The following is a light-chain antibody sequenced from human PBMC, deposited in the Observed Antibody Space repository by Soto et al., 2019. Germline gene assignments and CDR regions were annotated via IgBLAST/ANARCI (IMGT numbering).Light chain of an antibody. V-gene: IGKV4-1*01. J-gene: IGKJ1*01. CDR3: QQYYSTPPT. CDR2: WAS. CDR1: QSVLYSSNNKKY. Sequence: DIVMTQSPDSLAVSLGERATINCKSSQSVLYSSNNKKYLAWYQQKPGQPPKLLIYWASTRESGVPDRFSGSGSETDFTLTISSLQAEDVAVYYCQQYYSTPPTFGQGTKVEIK.